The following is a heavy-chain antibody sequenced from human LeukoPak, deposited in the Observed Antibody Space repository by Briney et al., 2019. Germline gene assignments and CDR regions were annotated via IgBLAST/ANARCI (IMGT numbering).Heavy chain of an antibody. D-gene: IGHD3-3*01. CDR3: ARDFGPYYFDY. Sequence: SQTLSLTCTVSGGSISSSSYYWSWIRRPAGKGLEWIGRIYTSGSTNYNPSLKSRVTISVDTSKNQYSLKLSSVTAADTAVYYCARDFGPYYFDYWGQGALVTVSS. CDR2: IYTSGST. V-gene: IGHV4-61*02. CDR1: GGSISSSSYY. J-gene: IGHJ4*02.